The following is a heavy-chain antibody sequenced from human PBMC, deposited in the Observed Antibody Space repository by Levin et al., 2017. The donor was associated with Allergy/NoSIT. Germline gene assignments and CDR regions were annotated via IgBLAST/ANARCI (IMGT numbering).Heavy chain of an antibody. J-gene: IGHJ5*02. Sequence: GESLKISCAASGFTFSSYAMHWVRQAPGKGLEWVAVISYDGSNKYYADSVKGRFTISRDNSKNTLYLQMNSLRAEDTAVYYCARDSRSSGWYNWFDPWGQGTLVTVSS. CDR2: ISYDGSNK. V-gene: IGHV3-30-3*01. CDR1: GFTFSSYA. CDR3: ARDSRSSGWYNWFDP. D-gene: IGHD6-19*01.